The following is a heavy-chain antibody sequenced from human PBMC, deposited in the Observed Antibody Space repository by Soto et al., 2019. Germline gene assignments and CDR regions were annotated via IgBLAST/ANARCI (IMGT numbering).Heavy chain of an antibody. D-gene: IGHD6-19*01. J-gene: IGHJ4*02. V-gene: IGHV3-23*01. CDR3: TKGAWLDDF. CDR2: IIGSDGST. CDR1: GFIFSTFD. Sequence: PGGSLRLSCEASGFIFSTFDMSWVRQAPGKGLEWVSAIIGSDGSTYYSDSVKGRFTISKDNSKNTLYLQMNNRRAEDTAIYYCTKGAWLDDFCGQGSLVTVSS.